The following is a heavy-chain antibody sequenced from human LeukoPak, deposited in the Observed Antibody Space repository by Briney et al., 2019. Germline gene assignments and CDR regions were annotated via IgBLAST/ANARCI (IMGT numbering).Heavy chain of an antibody. Sequence: RAGGSLRLPCAASGFTFSSYWMSWVRQAPGKGLEWVANIKQDGSEKYYVDSVKGRFTISRDNAKNSLYLQMNSLRAEDTAVYYCARGPAGRWVADAFDIWGQGTMVTVSS. D-gene: IGHD3-10*01. V-gene: IGHV3-7*01. CDR3: ARGPAGRWVADAFDI. J-gene: IGHJ3*02. CDR1: GFTFSSYW. CDR2: IKQDGSEK.